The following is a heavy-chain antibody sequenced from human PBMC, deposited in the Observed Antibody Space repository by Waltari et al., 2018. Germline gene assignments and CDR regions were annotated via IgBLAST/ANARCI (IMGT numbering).Heavy chain of an antibody. V-gene: IGHV4-31*03. CDR1: GGSISSGGYY. J-gene: IGHJ4*02. D-gene: IGHD3-22*01. CDR3: AREAYDSSGYAHPDY. CDR2: IYHSGST. Sequence: QVQLQESGPGLVKPSQTLSLTCTVPGGSISSGGYYWSWIRQHPGKGLEWIGYIYHSGSTYYNPSLKSRVTISVDRSKNQFSLKLSSVTAADTAVYYCAREAYDSSGYAHPDYWGQGTLVTVSS.